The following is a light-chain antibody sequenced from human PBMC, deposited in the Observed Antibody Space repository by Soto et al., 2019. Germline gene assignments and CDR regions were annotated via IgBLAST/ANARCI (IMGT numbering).Light chain of an antibody. V-gene: IGKV2-24*01. Sequence: DIVMTQTPLSSPVTLGQPASISCRSSESLVHSDGNTYLSWLHQRPGQPPRLLIYKISKRLPGVPERISGSGAGTEFTLKISRVEAEDGGIYYCMQATQFSWTFGQRTKVEL. CDR3: MQATQFSWT. J-gene: IGKJ1*01. CDR2: KIS. CDR1: ESLVHSDGNTY.